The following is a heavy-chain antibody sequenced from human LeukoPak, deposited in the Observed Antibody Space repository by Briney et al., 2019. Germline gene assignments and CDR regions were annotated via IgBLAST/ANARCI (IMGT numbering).Heavy chain of an antibody. Sequence: PGGSLRLSCTASGFTFGDYYMSWIRQAPGKGLEWVSDIGRSETPMNYADPVKGRFTISRDNAKNSLYLHMTSLRGEDTAVYYCARMKGAAAATFEYWGQGSLVTVSS. CDR3: ARMKGAAAATFEY. J-gene: IGHJ4*02. D-gene: IGHD6-13*01. V-gene: IGHV3-11*01. CDR1: GFTFGDYY. CDR2: IGRSETPM.